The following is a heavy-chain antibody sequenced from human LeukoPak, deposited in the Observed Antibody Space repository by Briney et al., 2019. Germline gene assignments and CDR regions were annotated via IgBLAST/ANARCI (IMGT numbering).Heavy chain of an antibody. D-gene: IGHD6-19*01. CDR1: GFTFDDYA. J-gene: IGHJ4*02. Sequence: GGSLRLSCAASGFTFDDYAMHWVRQAPGKGLEWVSLISGDGGSTYYTDSVKGRFTISRDNSKNSLYLQMNSLRTEDTALYYCAQDGAVAGTGFDYWGQGTLVTVSS. V-gene: IGHV3-43*02. CDR3: AQDGAVAGTGFDY. CDR2: ISGDGGST.